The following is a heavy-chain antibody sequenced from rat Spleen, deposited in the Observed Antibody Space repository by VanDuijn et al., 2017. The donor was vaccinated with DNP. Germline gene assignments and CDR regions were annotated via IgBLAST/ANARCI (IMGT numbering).Heavy chain of an antibody. D-gene: IGHD1-4*01. CDR1: GFTFSDYY. V-gene: IGHV5-20*01. CDR3: ASRPPPTRGPFDY. Sequence: EVQLVESDGGLVQPGRSLKLSCAVSGFTFSDYYMAWVRQAPTKGLEWVASISYDGGSTYYRDSVKGRFTISRDNAKSTLYLQMDSLRSEDTATYYCASRPPPTRGPFDYWGQGVTVTVSS. CDR2: ISYDGGST. J-gene: IGHJ2*01.